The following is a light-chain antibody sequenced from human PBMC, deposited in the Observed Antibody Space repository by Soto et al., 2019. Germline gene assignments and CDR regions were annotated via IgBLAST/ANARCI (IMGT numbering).Light chain of an antibody. CDR2: LAS. Sequence: EIVLTQSPATLSSFPGDRVTLSCRASQAVNTRLAWYQHKPGQAPRLLIYLASNRAAGVPARFSGSGSGTDFTLTISDVEHEDFAVYYCHQRQSWPRTFGQWTKGDIK. J-gene: IGKJ1*01. CDR1: QAVNTR. V-gene: IGKV3-11*01. CDR3: HQRQSWPRT.